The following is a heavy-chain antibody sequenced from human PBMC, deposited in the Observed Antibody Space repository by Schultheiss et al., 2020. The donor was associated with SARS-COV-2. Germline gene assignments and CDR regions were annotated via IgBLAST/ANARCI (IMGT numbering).Heavy chain of an antibody. CDR2: IYYSGST. Sequence: SETLSLTCTVSGGSISSYYWSWIRQPAGKGLEWIGSIYYSGSTYYNPSLKSRVTISVDTSKNQFSLKLSSVTAADTAVYYCARDRGIAAAGTYYYYGMDVWGQGTTVTVSS. CDR3: ARDRGIAAAGTYYYYGMDV. J-gene: IGHJ6*02. CDR1: GGSISSYY. D-gene: IGHD6-13*01. V-gene: IGHV4-59*05.